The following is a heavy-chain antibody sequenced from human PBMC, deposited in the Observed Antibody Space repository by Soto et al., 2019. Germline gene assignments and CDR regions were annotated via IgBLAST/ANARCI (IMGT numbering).Heavy chain of an antibody. CDR3: ARVKGRRGYSYGHLDAFDI. D-gene: IGHD5-18*01. CDR1: GYTFTIYA. CDR2: INAGNGNT. V-gene: IGHV1-3*01. Sequence: GASVKVSCKASGYTFTIYAMHWVRQAPGQRLEWMGWINAGNGNTKYSQKFQGRVTITRDTSASTAYMELSSLRSEDTAVYYCARVKGRRGYSYGHLDAFDIWGQGTMVTVSS. J-gene: IGHJ3*02.